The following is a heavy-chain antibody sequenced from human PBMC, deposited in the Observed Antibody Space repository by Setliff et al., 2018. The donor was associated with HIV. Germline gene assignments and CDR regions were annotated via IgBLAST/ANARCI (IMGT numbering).Heavy chain of an antibody. CDR1: GGSFSDYS. V-gene: IGHV4-34*01. Sequence: SETLSLTCAVYGGSFSDYSWNWIRQPPGEGLEWIGYINHSGATNYNPSLKSRVTIAVDTSKNQFSLKLSFVTAADTAVYYCAMVIGWNDAGDYWGRGTLVTVSS. J-gene: IGHJ4*02. CDR3: AMVIGWNDAGDY. D-gene: IGHD1-1*01. CDR2: INHSGAT.